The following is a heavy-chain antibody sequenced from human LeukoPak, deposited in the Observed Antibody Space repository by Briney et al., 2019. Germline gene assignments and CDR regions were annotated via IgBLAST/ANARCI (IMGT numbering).Heavy chain of an antibody. CDR1: GGSISGGY. CDR2: VYTSGST. J-gene: IGHJ4*02. V-gene: IGHV4-4*09. Sequence: SETLSLTCTVSGGSISGGYWSWIRQPPGRGLEWIGYVYTSGSTNYNPPLKSRVTISVDTSKSQFALKLSSVTAADTAVYYCAKSYFDYSTYYSYYFNLWGQGALVTVSS. CDR3: AKSYFDYSTYYSYYFNL. D-gene: IGHD4-11*01.